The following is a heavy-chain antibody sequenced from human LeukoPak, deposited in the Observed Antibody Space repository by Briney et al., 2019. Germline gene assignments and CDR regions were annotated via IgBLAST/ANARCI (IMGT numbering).Heavy chain of an antibody. V-gene: IGHV3-30*18. D-gene: IGHD3-10*01. J-gene: IGHJ4*02. CDR2: ISYDGSNK. CDR1: GFTFSSYG. Sequence: GGSLRLSCAASGFTFSSYGMHWVRQAPGKGLEWVAVISYDGSNKYYADSVKGRFTISRDNSKNTLYLQMNSLRAEDTAVYYCAKGAITMVRGVPLLYWGQGTLVTVSS. CDR3: AKGAITMVRGVPLLY.